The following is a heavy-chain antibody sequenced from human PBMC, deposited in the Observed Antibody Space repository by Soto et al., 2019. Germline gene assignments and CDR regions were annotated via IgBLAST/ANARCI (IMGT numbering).Heavy chain of an antibody. J-gene: IGHJ4*02. V-gene: IGHV3-49*03. CDR2: IRGEAYGGTT. D-gene: IGHD6-13*01. CDR3: TRNIAAAPFY. Sequence: PGGSLRLSCTASGFTIGDFAMSWFRQAPGKGLEWVGFIRGEAYGGTTEYAASVKGRFTISRDDSKSIAYLQMNSLKTEDTAMYYCTRNIAAAPFYWGQGTLVTVSS. CDR1: GFTIGDFA.